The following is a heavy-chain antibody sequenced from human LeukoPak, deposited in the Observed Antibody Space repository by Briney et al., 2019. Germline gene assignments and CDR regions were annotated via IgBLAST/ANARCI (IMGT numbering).Heavy chain of an antibody. V-gene: IGHV1-2*02. CDR3: AREFRTTTWSFDAFDL. CDR2: INPTSGAT. CDR1: GYTFTDYY. J-gene: IGHJ3*01. Sequence: ASVKVSCKAFGYTFTDYYMHWVRQAPGQGLDWVGWINPTSGATNYAQKFQGRVTMTRDTSNNTSYMELSRLRSDDTAVYYCAREFRTTTWSFDAFDLWGQGTMVAVSS. D-gene: IGHD1/OR15-1a*01.